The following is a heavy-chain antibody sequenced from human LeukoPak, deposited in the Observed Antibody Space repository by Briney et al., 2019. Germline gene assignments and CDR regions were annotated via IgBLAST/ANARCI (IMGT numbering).Heavy chain of an antibody. CDR2: ISGDGGST. Sequence: GGSLRLYCAGSGFTFDDYAMHWVRQAPGKGLEWVSLISGDGGSTYYADSVKGRFTISRDNSKNSLYLQMNSLRTEDTALYYCAKDSGSYFDYWGQGTLVTVSS. D-gene: IGHD1-26*01. V-gene: IGHV3-43*02. CDR1: GFTFDDYA. J-gene: IGHJ4*02. CDR3: AKDSGSYFDY.